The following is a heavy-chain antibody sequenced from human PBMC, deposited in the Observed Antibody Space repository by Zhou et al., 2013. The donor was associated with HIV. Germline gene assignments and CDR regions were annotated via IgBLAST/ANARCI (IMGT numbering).Heavy chain of an antibody. J-gene: IGHJ6*02. CDR3: ARGPPFDSPYFVPGTAVSVTLYYYYGMDV. D-gene: IGHD3-9*01. Sequence: QVQLVQSGAEVKKPGSSVKVSCKASGGTFSSYAISWVRQAPGQGLEWMGGIIPIFGTANYAQKFQGRVTITTDESTSTAYMELSSLRSEDTAVYYCARGPPFDSPYFVPGTAVSVTLYYYYGMDVWGQGTTVTVSS. CDR2: IIPIFGTA. CDR1: GGTFSSYA. V-gene: IGHV1-69*05.